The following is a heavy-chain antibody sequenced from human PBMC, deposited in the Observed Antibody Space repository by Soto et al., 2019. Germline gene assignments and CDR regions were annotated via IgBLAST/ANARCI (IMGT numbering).Heavy chain of an antibody. V-gene: IGHV1-18*01. CDR3: ARGGYYDSSGSRNYHYYGMDV. CDR2: ISPYNDDT. D-gene: IGHD3-22*01. Sequence: ASVKVSCKASGYTFNSYGISWVRQAPGQGLEWLGWISPYNDDTKYAQRLQGRVTMSTDTSSRTAYMHLRSLRSDDTAVYFCARGGYYDSSGSRNYHYYGMDVWGQGNTVTISS. J-gene: IGHJ6*02. CDR1: GYTFNSYG.